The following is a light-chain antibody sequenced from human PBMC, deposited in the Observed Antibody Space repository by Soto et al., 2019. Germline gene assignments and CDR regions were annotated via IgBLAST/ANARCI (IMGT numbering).Light chain of an antibody. CDR3: AAWDDIVSGLV. V-gene: IGLV1-47*01. CDR1: SSNIGSNY. J-gene: IGLJ2*01. CDR2: RAD. Sequence: QSVLTQPRSASGTPGQTVTISCSGRSSNIGSNYVYWYQQLPGTAPRLLMYRADQRPSGVPDRFSGSKSGTSASLAISGLRSEDEAVYYCAAWDDIVSGLVFGGGTKLTVL.